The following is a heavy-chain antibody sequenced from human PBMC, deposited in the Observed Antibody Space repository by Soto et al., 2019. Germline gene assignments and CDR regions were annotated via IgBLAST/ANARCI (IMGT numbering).Heavy chain of an antibody. CDR2: INPHGGST. CDR3: ARSSGGNFGIIIEGTNWFAP. J-gene: IGHJ5*02. D-gene: IGHD1-26*01. CDR1: RDTFTSYY. V-gene: IGHV1-46*01. Sequence: GASVKVSCKAPRDTFTSYYISWVRQAPGQGLEWMGVINPHGGSTAYAQKFKGRVTLTRGTSASTVYMEVSSLTSEDTAMYYCARSSGGNFGIIIEGTNWFAPWGQGTLVTVSS.